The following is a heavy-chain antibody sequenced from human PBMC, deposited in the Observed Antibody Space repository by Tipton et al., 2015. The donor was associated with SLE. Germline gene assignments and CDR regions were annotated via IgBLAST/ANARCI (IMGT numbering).Heavy chain of an antibody. Sequence: TLSLTCTVSGGSISSSSYYWGWIRQPPGKGLEWIGSIYYSGSTYYNPSLKSRVTISVDTSKNQFSLKLSSVTAADTAVYYCASNSGSHGGFDYWGQGTLVTVSS. CDR2: IYYSGST. V-gene: IGHV4-39*07. J-gene: IGHJ4*02. CDR3: ASNSGSHGGFDY. D-gene: IGHD1-26*01. CDR1: GGSISSSSYY.